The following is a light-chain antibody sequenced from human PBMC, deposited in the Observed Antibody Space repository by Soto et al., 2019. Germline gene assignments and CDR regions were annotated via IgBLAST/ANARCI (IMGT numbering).Light chain of an antibody. Sequence: DIQMTQSPSTLSASVGDRVTITCRASQSISSWLAWYQQKPGKAPKLLIYDASSLESGVPSRFSGSGSGTEFTLTISSVQPDDFATYYCQHYNSYSPPCVRGTKVDIK. CDR1: QSISSW. V-gene: IGKV1-5*01. J-gene: IGKJ3*01. CDR3: QHYNSYSPP. CDR2: DAS.